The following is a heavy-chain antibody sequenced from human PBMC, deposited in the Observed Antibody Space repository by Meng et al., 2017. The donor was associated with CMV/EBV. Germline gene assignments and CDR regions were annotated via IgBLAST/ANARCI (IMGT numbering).Heavy chain of an antibody. J-gene: IGHJ4*02. D-gene: IGHD3-10*01. CDR1: GFTFTSSA. Sequence: SVKVSCKASGFTFTSSAVQWVRQARGQRLEWMGWIVVGSGNTNYAQKFQERVTITRDMSTSTAYMELSSLRSEDTAVYYCAAYYGSGSYHNDYWGQGTLVTVSS. CDR2: IVVGSGNT. V-gene: IGHV1-58*01. CDR3: AAYYGSGSYHNDY.